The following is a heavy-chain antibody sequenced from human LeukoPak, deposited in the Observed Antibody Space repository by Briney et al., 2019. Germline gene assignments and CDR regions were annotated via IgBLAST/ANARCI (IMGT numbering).Heavy chain of an antibody. CDR2: IDWDDDK. Sequence: SGPTLVNPTQTLTLTCTFSGFSLSTSGMRVSWIRQPPGKALEWLARIDWDDDKYYSTSLKTRLTISKDTSKNQVVLTMTNVDPVDTATYYCARIRVDTSGWYEDYWGQGTLVTVSS. D-gene: IGHD6-19*01. V-gene: IGHV2-70*04. CDR3: ARIRVDTSGWYEDY. CDR1: GFSLSTSGMR. J-gene: IGHJ4*02.